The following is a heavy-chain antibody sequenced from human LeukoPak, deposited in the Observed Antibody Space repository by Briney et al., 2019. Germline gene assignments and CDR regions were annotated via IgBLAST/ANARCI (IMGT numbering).Heavy chain of an antibody. CDR1: GYTFTSYG. Sequence: ASVKVSCKASGYTFTSYGISWVRQAPGQGLEWMGWISAYNGNTNYAQKLQGRVTISTDTSTSTVYVELRSLRSDDTAVYYCAATGDDAFDIWGQGTMVAVSS. CDR2: ISAYNGNT. D-gene: IGHD4-17*01. V-gene: IGHV1-18*01. CDR3: AATGDDAFDI. J-gene: IGHJ3*02.